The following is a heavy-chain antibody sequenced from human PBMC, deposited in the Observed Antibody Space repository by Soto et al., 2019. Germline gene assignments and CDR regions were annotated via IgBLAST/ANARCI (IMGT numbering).Heavy chain of an antibody. D-gene: IGHD3-10*01. CDR1: EFTFSGRS. V-gene: IGHV3-74*01. CDR2: IDKVGTDS. J-gene: IGHJ6*03. Sequence: EVQLVESGGGLVQPGGSLRLSCAASEFTFSGRSVHWVRQAPGKGLVWVSGIDKVGTDSNYADSVKGRFTSSRDNAKNTVYLQMNSLRVEERAVYYCARGWFGPAVWRKGTTVTGSS. CDR3: ARGWFGPAV.